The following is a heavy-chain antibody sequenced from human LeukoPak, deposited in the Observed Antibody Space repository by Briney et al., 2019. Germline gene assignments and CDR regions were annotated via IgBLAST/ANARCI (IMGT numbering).Heavy chain of an antibody. CDR1: SGSIRRYY. Sequence: SETLSLTRTVSSGSIRRYYWRWIRQPPGKGLEWIGYIFYRGSTNYNPSLKSRVTISVATSKNQFSLDLSSVTAADTAVYYCARGARGSYSYWGQGTLATVSS. J-gene: IGHJ4*02. D-gene: IGHD1-26*01. CDR3: ARGARGSYSY. V-gene: IGHV4-59*08. CDR2: IFYRGST.